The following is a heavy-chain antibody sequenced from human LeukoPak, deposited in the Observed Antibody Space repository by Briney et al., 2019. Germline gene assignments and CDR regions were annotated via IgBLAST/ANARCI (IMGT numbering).Heavy chain of an antibody. CDR1: GGSIXSYY. CDR3: AXXXXXXXEXXXDP. J-gene: IGHJ5*02. Sequence: GGSIXSYYWSWIRQPAGKGLEWIGRIYTSGSTNYNPSLKNRVTISVDTSKNQFSLKLSSVTAADTAVYYCAXXXXXXXEXXXDPWGQXTXVTVSS. V-gene: IGHV4-4*07. CDR2: IYTSGST.